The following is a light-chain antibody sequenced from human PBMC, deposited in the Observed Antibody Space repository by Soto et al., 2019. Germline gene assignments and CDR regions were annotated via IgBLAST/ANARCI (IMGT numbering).Light chain of an antibody. J-gene: IGLJ3*02. Sequence: QSVLTQPASVSGSPGQSITISCTGTSSDVGANNFVSWYQQHPGKAPKLLIYGVTNRPSGVSNRFSGSKSGNTASLSISGLQADDDGDYYCSSYANTYNWVFVGGTKVTVL. CDR1: SSDVGANNF. CDR3: SSYANTYNWV. V-gene: IGLV2-14*01. CDR2: GVT.